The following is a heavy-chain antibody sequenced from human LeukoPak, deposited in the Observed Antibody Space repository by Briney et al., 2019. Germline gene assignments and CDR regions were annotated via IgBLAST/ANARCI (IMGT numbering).Heavy chain of an antibody. CDR2: IFYSGST. CDR3: ARDSFYYDSSDSWDDAFDI. J-gene: IGHJ3*02. CDR1: GGSISGSSYY. V-gene: IGHV4-39*07. Sequence: PSETLSLTCTVSGGSISGSSYYWGWIRQPPGKGLEWIGSIFYSGSTYYNPSLKSRVTISVDTSKNQFSLNLSSVTAADTAVYYCARDSFYYDSSDSWDDAFDIWGQGTMVTVSS. D-gene: IGHD3-22*01.